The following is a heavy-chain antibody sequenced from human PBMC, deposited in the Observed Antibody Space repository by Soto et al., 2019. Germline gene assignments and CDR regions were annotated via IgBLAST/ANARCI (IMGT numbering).Heavy chain of an antibody. Sequence: QVQLVQSGAEVKKPGASVKVSCKASGYTFTSYYMHWVRQAPGQGLEWMGIINPSGGSTSYAQQFQGSATMTRDTSTSTVYMELGSRRSEDTAVDYCARDRILEDSSSWNPCDSWGQGTLVAVSS. CDR1: GYTFTSYY. CDR3: ARDRILEDSSSWNPCDS. CDR2: INPSGGST. J-gene: IGHJ4*02. D-gene: IGHD6-13*01. V-gene: IGHV1-46*03.